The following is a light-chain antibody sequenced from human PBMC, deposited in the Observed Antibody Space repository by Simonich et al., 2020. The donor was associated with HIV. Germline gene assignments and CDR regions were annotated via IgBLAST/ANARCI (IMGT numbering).Light chain of an antibody. CDR3: QTWGTGIRV. V-gene: IGLV4-69*01. CDR2: LNSDGSH. CDR1: SGHSSYA. J-gene: IGLJ3*02. Sequence: QLVLTQSPSASASLGASVKLTCTLSSGHSSYAIAGHQQQPEQGPRYLMKLNSDGSHSKGDGIPDRFSGSSSGAERYLTISSLQSEDEADYYCQTWGTGIRVFGGGTKLTVL.